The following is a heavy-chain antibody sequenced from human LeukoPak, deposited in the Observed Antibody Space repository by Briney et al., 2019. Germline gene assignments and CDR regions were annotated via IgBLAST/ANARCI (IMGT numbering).Heavy chain of an antibody. CDR1: GFTFSSHW. V-gene: IGHV3-74*01. CDR2: IKYDASST. CDR3: ARDRGFLRIAAAGRSNWFDP. Sequence: GGSLRLSCADSGFTFSSHWMHWVRQAPGKGLVWVSRIKYDASSTSYADSVKGRFTISRDNAKNTLYLQMNSLRAEDTAVYYCARDRGFLRIAAAGRSNWFDPWGQGTLVTVSS. D-gene: IGHD6-13*01. J-gene: IGHJ5*02.